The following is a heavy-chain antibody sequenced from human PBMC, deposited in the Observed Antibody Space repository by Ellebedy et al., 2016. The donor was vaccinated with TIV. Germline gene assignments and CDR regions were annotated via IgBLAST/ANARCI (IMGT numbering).Heavy chain of an antibody. CDR1: GYTFTGFY. J-gene: IGHJ6*02. D-gene: IGHD3-22*01. Sequence: ASVKVSCKTSGYTFTGFYMHWVRQAPGQGLEWMGWINTNSGNTNYAQTFQGRVTMARDTSNSTAYMEVNRRTSDDTAVYYCARSMTMIVVVGTREPRFPQPLDVWGQGTTVTVSS. CDR2: INTNSGNT. V-gene: IGHV1-2*02. CDR3: ARSMTMIVVVGTREPRFPQPLDV.